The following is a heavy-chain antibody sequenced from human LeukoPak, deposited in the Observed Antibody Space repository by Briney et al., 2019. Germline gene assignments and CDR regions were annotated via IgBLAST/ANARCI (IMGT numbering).Heavy chain of an antibody. CDR2: INPNSGGT. V-gene: IGHV1-2*02. CDR3: ARAFTGATTKGDWFDP. D-gene: IGHD1-26*01. J-gene: IGHJ5*02. CDR1: GYTFTGYY. Sequence: ASVKVSCKTSGYTFTGYYMHWVRQAPGQGLEWMGWINPNSGGTNYAQKFQGRVTMTRDTSISTAYMELSRLRSDDTAVYYCARAFTGATTKGDWFDPWGQGTLVTVSP.